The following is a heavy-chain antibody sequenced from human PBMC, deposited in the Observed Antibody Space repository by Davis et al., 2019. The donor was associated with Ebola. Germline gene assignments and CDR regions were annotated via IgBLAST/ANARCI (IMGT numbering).Heavy chain of an antibody. V-gene: IGHV3-23*01. CDR3: AKDPRMNTVTTMYFDL. Sequence: GESLKISCEASGFSFSTYAMTWVRQAPGKGLEWVSAISGSGGSTYYADSVKGRFTISRDNSKNTLYLQMNSLRAEDTAVYYCAKDPRMNTVTTMYFDLWGRGTLVTVSS. D-gene: IGHD4-17*01. CDR1: GFSFSTYA. J-gene: IGHJ2*01. CDR2: ISGSGGST.